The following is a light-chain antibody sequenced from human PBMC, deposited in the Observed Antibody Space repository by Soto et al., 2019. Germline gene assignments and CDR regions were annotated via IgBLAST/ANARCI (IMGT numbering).Light chain of an antibody. CDR3: QSYDSSLSGHVV. V-gene: IGLV1-40*01. Sequence: SVLTQPPSVSGAPGQRVPISCTGSSSNIGAGYDVHWYQQLPGTAPKLLIYGNSNRPSGVPDRFSGSKSGTSASLAITGLQAEDEADYYCQSYDSSLSGHVVFGGGTKLTVL. J-gene: IGLJ2*01. CDR1: SSNIGAGYD. CDR2: GNS.